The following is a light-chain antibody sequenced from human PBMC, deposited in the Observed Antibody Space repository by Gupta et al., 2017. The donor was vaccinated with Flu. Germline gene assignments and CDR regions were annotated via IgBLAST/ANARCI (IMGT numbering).Light chain of an antibody. J-gene: IGKJ4*01. CDR3: QQYNNWPQALT. CDR1: QSVSSN. CDR2: GAS. V-gene: IGKV3-15*01. Sequence: EIVMTQSPATLSVSPGERATLSCRASQSVSSNLAWYQQKPGQAPRLLIYGASTRATGIPARFSGSGSGTGFTLTISSLQSEDFAVYYCQQYNNWPQALTFGGGTKVEIK.